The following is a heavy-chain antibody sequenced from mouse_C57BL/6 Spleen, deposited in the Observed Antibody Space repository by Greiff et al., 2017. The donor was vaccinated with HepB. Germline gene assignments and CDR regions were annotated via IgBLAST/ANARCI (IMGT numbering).Heavy chain of an antibody. D-gene: IGHD1-1*01. J-gene: IGHJ4*01. CDR3: ARDYGSSYYAMDY. Sequence: EVQLVESGGDLVKPGGSLKLSCAASGFTFSSYGMSWVRQTPDKRLEWVATISSGGSYTYYPDSVKGRFTISRDNAKNTLYLQMSSLKSEHTAMYYCARDYGSSYYAMDYWGQGTSVTVSS. CDR2: ISSGGSYT. V-gene: IGHV5-6*01. CDR1: GFTFSSYG.